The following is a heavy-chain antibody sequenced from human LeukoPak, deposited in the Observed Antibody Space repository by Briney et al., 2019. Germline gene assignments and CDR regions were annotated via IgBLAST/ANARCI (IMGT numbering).Heavy chain of an antibody. CDR1: GGSISSYY. CDR3: ARVRPYDYVWGSKRRYYFDY. Sequence: SETLSLTCTVSGGSISSYYRSWIRQPPGKGLEWIGEITHSGSTNYNPSLESRVTISLDTSKTQFSLKLTSVTAADTAVYYCARVRPYDYVWGSKRRYYFDYWGQGTLVTVSS. V-gene: IGHV4-34*01. D-gene: IGHD3-16*01. J-gene: IGHJ4*02. CDR2: ITHSGST.